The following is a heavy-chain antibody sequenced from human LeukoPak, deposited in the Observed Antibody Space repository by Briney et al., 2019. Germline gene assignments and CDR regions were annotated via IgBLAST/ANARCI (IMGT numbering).Heavy chain of an antibody. V-gene: IGHV3-23*01. CDR2: ITGRGAGT. CDR3: AKRGLYYDSSGYYYFDF. Sequence: PGGSLRLSCAVSGFTFSNYGMSWVRQAPGKGLEWVSTITGRGAGTYYADSVKGRFTISRDNSEHTLYLQMNSLTATSTSAFYSAKRGLYYDSSGYYYFDFWGQGTLVTVSS. J-gene: IGHJ4*02. CDR1: GFTFSNYG. D-gene: IGHD3-22*01.